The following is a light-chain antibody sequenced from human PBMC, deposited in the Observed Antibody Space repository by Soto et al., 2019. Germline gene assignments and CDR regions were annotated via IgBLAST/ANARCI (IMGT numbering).Light chain of an antibody. CDR3: SSYTISTLVV. Sequence: QSALTQPASVSWSPGQSITISCTGTSSDVGGYNYVSWYQQHPGKAPKLMIYDVSNRPSGVSNRFSGSKSGNTASLTISGLQAEDEADYYCSSYTISTLVVFGGGTKLTVL. J-gene: IGLJ2*01. CDR2: DVS. CDR1: SSDVGGYNY. V-gene: IGLV2-14*01.